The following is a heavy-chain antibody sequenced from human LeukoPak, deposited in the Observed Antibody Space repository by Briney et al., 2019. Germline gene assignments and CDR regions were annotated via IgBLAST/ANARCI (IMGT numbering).Heavy chain of an antibody. Sequence: SVKVSFKASGGTFSSYAISWVRQAPGQGLEWMGGIIPIFGTANYAQKFQGRVTITADESTSTAYMELSSLRSEDTAVYYCARDDGATIFGVVTPPSMDVWGQGTTVTVSS. CDR1: GGTFSSYA. CDR3: ARDDGATIFGVVTPPSMDV. CDR2: IIPIFGTA. D-gene: IGHD3-3*01. J-gene: IGHJ6*02. V-gene: IGHV1-69*13.